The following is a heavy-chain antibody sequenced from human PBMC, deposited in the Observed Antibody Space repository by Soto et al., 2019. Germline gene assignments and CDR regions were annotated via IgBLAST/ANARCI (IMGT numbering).Heavy chain of an antibody. CDR2: ISGSDGST. Sequence: EVQLLESGGGLVQPGGSLRLSCAASGFTFSSYAMNWVRQAPGKGLEWVSVISGSDGSTYYADSVKGRFTISRDNSTTTLNLQINRLRAEDTAVYDCARRSSRWYFDYWGQGTLVTVSS. CDR3: ARRSSRWYFDY. CDR1: GFTFSSYA. D-gene: IGHD6-13*01. J-gene: IGHJ4*02. V-gene: IGHV3-23*01.